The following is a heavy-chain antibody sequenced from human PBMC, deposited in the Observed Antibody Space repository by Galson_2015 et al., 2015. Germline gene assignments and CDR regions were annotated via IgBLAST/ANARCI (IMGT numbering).Heavy chain of an antibody. CDR3: ASAVAVAGEVIGY. V-gene: IGHV4-61*02. CDR2: IYTSGST. CDR1: GGSISSGRYY. D-gene: IGHD6-19*01. J-gene: IGHJ4*02. Sequence: TLSLTCTVSGGSISSGRYYWSWIRQPAGKGLEWIGRIYTSGSTNYNPSLKSRVTISVDTSKNQFSLKLSSVTAADTAVYYCASAVAVAGEVIGYWGQGTLVTVSS.